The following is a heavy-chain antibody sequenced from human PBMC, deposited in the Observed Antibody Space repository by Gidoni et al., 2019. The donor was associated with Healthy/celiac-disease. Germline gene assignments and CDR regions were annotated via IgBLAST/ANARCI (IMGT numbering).Heavy chain of an antibody. J-gene: IGHJ6*02. CDR1: GGTFSSYA. V-gene: IGHV1-69*01. CDR3: ARDHGVRGHYYGMDV. CDR2: IIPICGTA. Sequence: QVQLVHSGAEVKNPGSSVQVSCQASGGTFSSYAISWVRQAPGQGREWMGGIIPICGTANEAQKFQGRVTITADESTSTAYMELSSLRSEDTAVYYCARDHGVRGHYYGMDVWGQGTTVTVSS. D-gene: IGHD3-10*01.